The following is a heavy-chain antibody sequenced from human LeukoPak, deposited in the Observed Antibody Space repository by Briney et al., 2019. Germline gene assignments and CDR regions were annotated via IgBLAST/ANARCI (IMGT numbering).Heavy chain of an antibody. V-gene: IGHV4-61*05. D-gene: IGHD7-27*01. CDR2: IYYSGST. CDR1: GGSISSSIHY. J-gene: IGHJ3*02. Sequence: SETLSLTCTVSGGSISSSIHYWGWVRQSPRKGLEWIGYIYYSGSTNYNPSLKSRVTISVDTSKNQFSLKLSSVTAADTAVYYCARHRADWGWAAFDIWGQGTTVTVSS. CDR3: ARHRADWGWAAFDI.